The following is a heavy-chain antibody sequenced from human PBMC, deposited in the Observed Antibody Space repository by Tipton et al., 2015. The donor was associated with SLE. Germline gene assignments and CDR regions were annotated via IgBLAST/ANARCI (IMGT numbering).Heavy chain of an antibody. Sequence: GLVKPSETLSLTCTVSGGSISGSSYYWGWIRKPPGKGLEWIGSFYYGGSTSYNPSLKSRVTMSVDTSKSQFSLKLSSVTAADTAVYYCAKASPRLGYGDYNSWGQGNLVAVSS. V-gene: IGHV4-39*01. D-gene: IGHD4-17*01. CDR2: FYYGGST. J-gene: IGHJ4*02. CDR3: AKASPRLGYGDYNS. CDR1: GGSISGSSYY.